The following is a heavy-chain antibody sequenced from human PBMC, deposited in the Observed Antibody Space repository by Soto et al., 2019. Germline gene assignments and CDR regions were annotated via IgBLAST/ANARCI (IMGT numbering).Heavy chain of an antibody. J-gene: IGHJ4*02. CDR1: GGTFSSYA. CDR3: ARELAYCGGDCYAFDY. V-gene: IGHV1-69*01. Sequence: QVQLVQSGAEVKKPGSSGKVSCKASGGTFSSYAISWVRQAPGQGREWMGGIIPIFGTANYAQKFQGRVTSTADESTSTAYMALSSLRSEDTAVDYCARELAYCGGDCYAFDYWGQGTLVTVSS. CDR2: IIPIFGTA. D-gene: IGHD2-21*02.